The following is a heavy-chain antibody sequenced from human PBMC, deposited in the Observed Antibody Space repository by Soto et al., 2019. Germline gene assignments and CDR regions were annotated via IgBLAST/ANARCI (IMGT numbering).Heavy chain of an antibody. J-gene: IGHJ4*02. CDR2: IDHSGST. D-gene: IGHD6-13*01. CDR1: GGSFSGYY. CDR3: TRYGGSSHYYFGS. Sequence: PSETLSLTCAVYGGSFSGYYWAWIRQTPGKGLEWIGEIDHSGSTNYSPSLKSRVTISLDTSKDQFSLKLSSVTAADTALYYCTRYGGSSHYYFGSWGQGTLVTVSS. V-gene: IGHV4-34*01.